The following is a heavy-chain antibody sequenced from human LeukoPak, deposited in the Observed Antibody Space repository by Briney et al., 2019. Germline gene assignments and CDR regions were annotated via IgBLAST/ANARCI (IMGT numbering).Heavy chain of an antibody. CDR1: GGSISSGDYY. D-gene: IGHD3-10*01. V-gene: IGHV4-30-4*01. CDR3: ATASGKEDPPGDY. J-gene: IGHJ4*02. Sequence: SETLSLTCTVSGGSISSGDYYWSWIRQPPGKGLEWIGYINYSGSTYYNPSLKSRVTISVDTSKNQFSLKLSSVTAADTAVYYCATASGKEDPPGDYWGQGTLVTVSS. CDR2: INYSGST.